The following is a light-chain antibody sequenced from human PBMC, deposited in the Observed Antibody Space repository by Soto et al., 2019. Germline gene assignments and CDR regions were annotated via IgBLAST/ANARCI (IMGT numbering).Light chain of an antibody. CDR3: QQRSNWPSIT. V-gene: IGKV3-11*01. CDR1: QSVSSY. J-gene: IGKJ5*01. CDR2: DAS. Sequence: EIVLTQSPATLSLSPGERATLSCRASQSVSSYLAWYQQKPGQAPRLLIHDASNRATGIPARFSGSGSGTDFTLSISSLQPEDFAIYYCQQRSNWPSITFGHGTRLEIK.